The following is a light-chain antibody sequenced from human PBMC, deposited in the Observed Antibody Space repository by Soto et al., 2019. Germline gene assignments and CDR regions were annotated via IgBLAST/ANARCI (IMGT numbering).Light chain of an antibody. CDR3: QQYDTSPLYT. CDR2: GAS. V-gene: IGKV3-20*01. CDR1: QSVSSSY. Sequence: EIVLTQSPGTLSLSPGERATLSCRASQSVSSSYLAWYQQKPGQAPRLLIYGASSRATGIPDRFSGSGSGTDLTLTISRLEPEDFAVYYCQQYDTSPLYTFGQGTKLEMK. J-gene: IGKJ2*01.